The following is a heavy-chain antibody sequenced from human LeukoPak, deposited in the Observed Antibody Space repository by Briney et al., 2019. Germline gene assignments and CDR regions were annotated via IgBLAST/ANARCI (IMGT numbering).Heavy chain of an antibody. CDR1: GYCISSGYY. J-gene: IGHJ3*02. Sequence: PSETLSLTCAVSGYCISSGYYWGWIRQPPGKGLEWIGGIYHSGSTYYNPSLKSRVTISVDTSKNQSSLKLSSVTAADTAVYYCARVGYYGSGRVDAFDIWGQGTMVTVSS. CDR3: ARVGYYGSGRVDAFDI. D-gene: IGHD3-10*01. V-gene: IGHV4-38-2*01. CDR2: IYHSGST.